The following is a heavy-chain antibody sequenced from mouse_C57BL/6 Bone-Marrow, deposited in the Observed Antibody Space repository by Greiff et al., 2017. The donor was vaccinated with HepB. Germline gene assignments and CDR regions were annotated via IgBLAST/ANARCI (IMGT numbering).Heavy chain of an antibody. Sequence: EVHLVESEGGLVQPGSSMKLSCTASGFTFTDYYMAWVRQVPEKGLEWVANINYDGSSTYYLASLKSRFIISRDNAKSILYLQISSLKSEDTAAYYCARWYRRAVDYWGQGTSVTVSS. CDR1: GFTFTDYY. CDR3: ARWYRRAVDY. D-gene: IGHD1-1*02. J-gene: IGHJ4*01. V-gene: IGHV5-16*01. CDR2: INYDGSST.